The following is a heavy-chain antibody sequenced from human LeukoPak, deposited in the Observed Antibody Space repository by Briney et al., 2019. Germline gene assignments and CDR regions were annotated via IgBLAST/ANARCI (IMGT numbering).Heavy chain of an antibody. V-gene: IGHV4-39*07. Sequence: SETLSLTCTVSGGSISSSGSYWGWIRQPPGKGLEWIGSIYYSGNTYNPSLKSRVTISVDTSKNQFSLNLTSVNAADTAVYYCARVMAARREDLNWFDPWGQGTLVTISS. CDR3: ARVMAARREDLNWFDP. J-gene: IGHJ5*02. CDR2: IYYSGNT. D-gene: IGHD6-6*01. CDR1: GGSISSSGSY.